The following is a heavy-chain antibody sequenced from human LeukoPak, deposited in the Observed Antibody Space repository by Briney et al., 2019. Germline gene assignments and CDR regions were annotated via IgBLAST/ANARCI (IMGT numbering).Heavy chain of an antibody. CDR2: FSGCGGST. Sequence: PGGSLRLSCAASGFTFSSYAMSWVRQAPGKGLEWVSAFSGCGGSTYYADSVKGRFTISRDNSKNTLYLQMNSLRAEDTAVYYCARSGFNRFDYWGQGTLVTVSS. D-gene: IGHD5-24*01. V-gene: IGHV3-23*01. J-gene: IGHJ4*02. CDR1: GFTFSSYA. CDR3: ARSGFNRFDY.